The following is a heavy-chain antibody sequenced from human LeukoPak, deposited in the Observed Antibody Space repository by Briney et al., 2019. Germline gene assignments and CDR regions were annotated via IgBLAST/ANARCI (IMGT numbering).Heavy chain of an antibody. V-gene: IGHV3-74*01. CDR2: INSDGSST. Sequence: GGSLRLSCAASGFTLSSYWMHWVRQAPGMGLVWVSRINSDGSSTRYADSVKGRFTISRDNAKNTLYMQMNSLRAEDTAVYYCARDGGLYYYDSSGYYYEEGTAAFDIWGQGTMVTVSS. J-gene: IGHJ3*02. CDR3: ARDGGLYYYDSSGYYYEEGTAAFDI. D-gene: IGHD3-22*01. CDR1: GFTLSSYW.